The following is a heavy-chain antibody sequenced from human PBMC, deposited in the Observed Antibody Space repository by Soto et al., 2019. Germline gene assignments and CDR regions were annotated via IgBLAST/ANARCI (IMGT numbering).Heavy chain of an antibody. V-gene: IGHV3-30*18. CDR3: AKDGGTGTTPDYYYYGIDV. CDR2: ISYDGSNK. CDR1: GFTFSSYG. J-gene: IGHJ6*02. Sequence: GGSLRLSCAASGFTFSSYGMHWVRQAPGKGLEWVAVISYDGSNKYYADSVKGRFTISRDNSKNTLYLQMNSLRAEDTAVYYCAKDGGTGTTPDYYYYGIDVWGQGTTVTVSS. D-gene: IGHD1-1*01.